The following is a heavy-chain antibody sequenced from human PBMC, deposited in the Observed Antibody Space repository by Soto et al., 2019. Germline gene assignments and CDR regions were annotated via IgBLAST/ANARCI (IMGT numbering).Heavy chain of an antibody. CDR3: AKTGVNILTGYSDY. Sequence: PGGSLRLSCAASVFTFSSYAMSWVRQAPGKGLEWVSAISGSSGSTYYADSVKGRFTISRDNSKNTLYLQMNSLRAEDTAVYYCAKTGVNILTGYSDYWGQGTLVTVSS. D-gene: IGHD3-9*01. V-gene: IGHV3-23*01. CDR2: ISGSSGST. CDR1: VFTFSSYA. J-gene: IGHJ4*02.